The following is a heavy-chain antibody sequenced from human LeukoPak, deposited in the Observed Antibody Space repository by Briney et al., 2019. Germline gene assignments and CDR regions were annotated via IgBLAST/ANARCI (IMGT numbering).Heavy chain of an antibody. Sequence: PSETLSLTCAVYGVSFSGYYWSWIRQPPGKGLEWIGEINHSGSTNYNPSPKSRVTISVDTSKNQFSLKLSSVTAADTAVYYCARGGLQLWFAPYLWGRGTLVTVSS. V-gene: IGHV4-34*01. D-gene: IGHD5-18*01. CDR1: GVSFSGYY. CDR3: ARGGLQLWFAPYL. J-gene: IGHJ2*01. CDR2: INHSGST.